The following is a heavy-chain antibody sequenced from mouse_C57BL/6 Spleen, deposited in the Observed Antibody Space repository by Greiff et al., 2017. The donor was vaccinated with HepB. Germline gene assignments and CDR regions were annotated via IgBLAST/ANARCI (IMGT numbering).Heavy chain of an antibody. CDR2: ISSGSSTT. CDR3: ARGGYCYGCRYFDV. CDR1: GFTFSDYG. J-gene: IGHJ1*03. V-gene: IGHV5-17*01. D-gene: IGHD1-1*01. Sequence: DVQLVESGGGLVKPGGSLKLSCAASGFTFSDYGMHWVRQAPEKGLEWVAYISSGSSTTYYADTVKGRVTISRDNAKNTLFLQMTSLRSEDTAMYYCARGGYCYGCRYFDVWGTGTTVTVSS.